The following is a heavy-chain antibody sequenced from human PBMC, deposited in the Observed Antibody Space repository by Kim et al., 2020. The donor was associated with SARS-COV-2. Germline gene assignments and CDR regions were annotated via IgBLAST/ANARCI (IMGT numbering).Heavy chain of an antibody. D-gene: IGHD4-17*01. CDR2: INHSGST. CDR1: GGSFSGYY. J-gene: IGHJ5*02. V-gene: IGHV4-34*01. CDR3: ARAFKGTTRWFDP. Sequence: SETLSLTCAVYGGSFSGYYWSWIRQTPGKGLEWIGEINHSGSTNYNPSLKSRVTISVDTSKNQFSLKLSSVTAADTAVYYCARAFKGTTRWFDPWGQGTLVTVSS.